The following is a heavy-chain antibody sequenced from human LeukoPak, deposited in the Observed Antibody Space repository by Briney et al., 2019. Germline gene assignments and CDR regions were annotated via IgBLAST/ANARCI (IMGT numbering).Heavy chain of an antibody. Sequence: GGSLRLSCAASGFTFSSYGMHWVRQAPGKGLEWVAFIRYDGSNKYYADSVKGRFTISRDNSKNTLYLQMNSLRAEDTAVYYCAKGSSWTDRAEYFQHWGQGTLVTVSS. J-gene: IGHJ1*01. CDR3: AKGSSWTDRAEYFQH. D-gene: IGHD6-13*01. CDR2: IRYDGSNK. V-gene: IGHV3-30*02. CDR1: GFTFSSYG.